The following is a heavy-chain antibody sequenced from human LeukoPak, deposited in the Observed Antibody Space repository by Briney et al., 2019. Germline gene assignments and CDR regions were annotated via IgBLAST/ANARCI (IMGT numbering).Heavy chain of an antibody. CDR3: ARESAEAAAGYYYYYGMDV. Sequence: ASVKVSCKASGYTFTSYYVHWVRQAPGQGLEWMGIINPSGGSTSYAQKFQGRVTMTRDTSTSTVYMELSSLRSEDTAVYYCARESAEAAAGYYYYYGMDVWGQGTTVTVSS. V-gene: IGHV1-46*01. D-gene: IGHD6-13*01. J-gene: IGHJ6*02. CDR2: INPSGGST. CDR1: GYTFTSYY.